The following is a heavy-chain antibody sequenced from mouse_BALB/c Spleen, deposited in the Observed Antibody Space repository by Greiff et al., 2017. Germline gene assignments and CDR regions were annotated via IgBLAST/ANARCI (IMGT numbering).Heavy chain of an antibody. Sequence: QVQLQQSGPGLVQPSQSLSITCTVSGFSLTSYGVHWVRQSPGKGLEWLGVIWSGGSTDYNAAFISRLSISKDNSKSQVFFKMNSLQADDTAIYYCARRGYGYDEKFAYWGQGTLVTVSA. D-gene: IGHD2-2*01. J-gene: IGHJ3*01. V-gene: IGHV2-4-1*01. CDR3: ARRGYGYDEKFAY. CDR2: IWSGGST. CDR1: GFSLTSYG.